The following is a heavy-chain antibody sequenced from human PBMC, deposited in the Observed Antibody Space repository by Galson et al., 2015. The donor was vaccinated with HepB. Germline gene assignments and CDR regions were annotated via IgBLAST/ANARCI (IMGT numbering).Heavy chain of an antibody. J-gene: IGHJ4*02. D-gene: IGHD4-17*01. CDR1: AFTFSAYG. Sequence: FLGLFLAHSAFTFSAYGVDRGRQAQGKGRGSVSSISFTNNFINYADSVKGRFTISGDKAKNSLDLQMSSLRAEDTAVYYCARDARPLYGPLPVFHVFDYWGQGILGAVSS. CDR2: ISFTNNFI. V-gene: IGHV3-21*01. CDR3: ARDARPLYGPLPVFHVFDY.